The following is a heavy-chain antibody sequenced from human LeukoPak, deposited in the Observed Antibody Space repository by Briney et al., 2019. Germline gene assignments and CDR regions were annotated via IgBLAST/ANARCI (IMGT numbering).Heavy chain of an antibody. CDR2: INQDGSEK. V-gene: IGHV3-7*03. J-gene: IGHJ4*02. Sequence: GGSLRLSCAASGFTFSSYWMTWVRQAPGKGLEWVANINQDGSEKYYVDSVKGRFTISRDNAKNSLYLQMNSPIAEDTAVYYCACSRTFDYWGQGTLVTVSS. D-gene: IGHD6-13*01. CDR3: ACSRTFDY. CDR1: GFTFSSYW.